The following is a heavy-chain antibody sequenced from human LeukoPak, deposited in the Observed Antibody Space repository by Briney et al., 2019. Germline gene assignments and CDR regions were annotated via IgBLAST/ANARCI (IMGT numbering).Heavy chain of an antibody. CDR2: INHSGST. J-gene: IGHJ3*02. V-gene: IGHV4-34*01. Sequence: GSLRLSCAASGFTFSSYAMSWVRQAPGKGLEWIGEINHSGSTNYNPSLKSRVTISVDTSKNQFSLKLSSVTAADTAVYYCARETDGTSLPDAFDIWDQGTMVTVSS. CDR3: ARETDGTSLPDAFDI. CDR1: GFTFSSYA. D-gene: IGHD2-15*01.